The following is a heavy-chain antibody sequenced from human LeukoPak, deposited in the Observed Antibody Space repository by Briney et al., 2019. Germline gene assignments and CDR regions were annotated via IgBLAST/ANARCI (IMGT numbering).Heavy chain of an antibody. D-gene: IGHD5-24*01. CDR3: AREIDRDGYNRFFDY. CDR2: INAGNGNT. J-gene: IGHJ4*02. CDR1: GYTFTTYT. Sequence: ASVKVSCKASGYTFTTYTMHWVRQAPGQRLEWMEWINAGNGNTKYSQKFQGRVTITRDTSASTAYMDLSSLRSEDTAVYYCAREIDRDGYNRFFDYWGQGILVTVSS. V-gene: IGHV1-3*01.